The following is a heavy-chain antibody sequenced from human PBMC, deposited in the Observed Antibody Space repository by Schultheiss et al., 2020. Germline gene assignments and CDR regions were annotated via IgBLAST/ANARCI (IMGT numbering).Heavy chain of an antibody. D-gene: IGHD1-26*01. CDR1: GFTVSSNY. J-gene: IGHJ4*02. Sequence: GGSLRLSCAASGFTVSSNYMSWVRRAPGKGLEWVAVISYDGSNKYYADSVKGRFTISRDNSKNTLYLQMSSLRAEDTAVYYCARLVGALDYWGQGTLVTVSS. V-gene: IGHV3-30*03. CDR3: ARLVGALDY. CDR2: ISYDGSNK.